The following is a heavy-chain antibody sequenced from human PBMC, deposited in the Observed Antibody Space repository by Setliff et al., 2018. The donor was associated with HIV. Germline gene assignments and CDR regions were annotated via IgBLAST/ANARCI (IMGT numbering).Heavy chain of an antibody. CDR2: IHTSGST. CDR3: AKFYCPHGVCYGFDI. V-gene: IGHV4-4*09. CDR1: GGSMTNY. Sequence: SETLSLTCTVSGGSMTNYWSWIRQPPGQGLEFIGHIHTSGSTIYNPSLKSRLTITIDTSRNQFSLKLTSVTAADTAVYYCAKFYCPHGVCYGFDIWGQGTMVTVSS. J-gene: IGHJ3*02. D-gene: IGHD2-8*01.